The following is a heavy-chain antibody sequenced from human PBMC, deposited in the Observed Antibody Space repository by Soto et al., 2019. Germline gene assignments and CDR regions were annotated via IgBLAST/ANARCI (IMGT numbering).Heavy chain of an antibody. CDR3: ARLYEKPERDTAMFTVWFDP. D-gene: IGHD5-18*01. J-gene: IGHJ5*02. V-gene: IGHV4-4*02. CDR2: IYHSGST. Sequence: SESLSLTCAVSGGSISSSDGWSWVRQPPGKGLEWIGEIYHSGSTNYNPSLKSRVTISVDKSKNQFSLRLSSVTAADTAVYYCARLYEKPERDTAMFTVWFDPWGQGTLVTVSS. CDR1: GGSISSSDG.